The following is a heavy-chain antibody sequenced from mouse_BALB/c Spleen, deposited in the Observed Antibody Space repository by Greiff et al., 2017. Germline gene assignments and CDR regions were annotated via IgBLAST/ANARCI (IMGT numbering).Heavy chain of an antibody. J-gene: IGHJ2*01. V-gene: IGHV1S22*01. Sequence: LQQPGSELVRPGASVKLSCKASGYTFTSYWMHWVKQRHGQGLEWIGNIYPGSGSTNYDEKFKSKGTLTVDTSSSTAYMHLSSLTSEDSAVYYCTRGASGYWGQGTTLTVSS. CDR1: GYTFTSYW. CDR3: TRGASGY. D-gene: IGHD3-1*01. CDR2: IYPGSGST.